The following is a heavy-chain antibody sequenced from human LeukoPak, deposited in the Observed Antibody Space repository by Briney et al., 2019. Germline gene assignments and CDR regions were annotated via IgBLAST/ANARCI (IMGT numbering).Heavy chain of an antibody. D-gene: IGHD6-19*01. CDR1: GFTSSSYS. J-gene: IGHJ1*01. Sequence: GGSLRLSCAASGFTSSSYSMNWVRQAPGKGLEWVSYISSSSSTIYYADSVKGRFTISRDNSKNTLYLQVNSLRDEDTAVYYCAKDQQWLVRLEYFQHWGQGTLVTVSS. V-gene: IGHV3-48*02. CDR3: AKDQQWLVRLEYFQH. CDR2: ISSSSSTI.